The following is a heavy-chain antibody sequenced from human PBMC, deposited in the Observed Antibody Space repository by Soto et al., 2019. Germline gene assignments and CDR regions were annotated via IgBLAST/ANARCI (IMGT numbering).Heavy chain of an antibody. CDR2: IIPIFGTA. D-gene: IGHD3-3*01. CDR3: ARMFWSGYLTTAWFDP. J-gene: IGHJ5*02. CDR1: GGTFSSYA. Sequence: GASVKVSCKASGGTFSSYAISWVRQAPGQGLEWMGGIIPIFGTANYAQKFQGRVTITADESTSTAYMELSSLRSEDTAVYYCARMFWSGYLTTAWFDPWGQGTLVTVSS. V-gene: IGHV1-69*13.